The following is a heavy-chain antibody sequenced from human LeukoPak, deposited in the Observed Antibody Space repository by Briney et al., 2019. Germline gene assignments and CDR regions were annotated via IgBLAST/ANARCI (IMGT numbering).Heavy chain of an antibody. D-gene: IGHD5-24*01. V-gene: IGHV3-23*01. CDR3: AKDGMATISYYFDY. CDR1: GFTFSSYA. Sequence: GGSLRLSCAASGFTFSSYAMSWVRQAPGKGLEWVSSISGSGGSTYYADSVKGRFTISRDNSKNTLYLQMNSLGAEDAAVYYCAKDGMATISYYFDYWGQGTLVTVSS. J-gene: IGHJ4*02. CDR2: ISGSGGST.